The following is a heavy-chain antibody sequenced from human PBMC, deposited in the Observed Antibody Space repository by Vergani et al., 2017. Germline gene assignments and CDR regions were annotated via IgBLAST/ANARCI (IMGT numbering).Heavy chain of an antibody. J-gene: IGHJ6*03. CDR1: GFSLSTSGVG. CDR3: AQRIAAAGSYYYYMDV. D-gene: IGHD6-13*01. V-gene: IGHV2-5*02. CDR2: IYWDDDK. Sequence: QITLKESGPTLVKPTQTLPLTCTFSGFSLSTSGVGVGWIRQPPGKALGWLALIYWDDDKRYSPSLKSRLTITKDTSKNQVVLTMTNMDPVDTATYYCAQRIAAAGSYYYYMDVWGKGTTVTVSS.